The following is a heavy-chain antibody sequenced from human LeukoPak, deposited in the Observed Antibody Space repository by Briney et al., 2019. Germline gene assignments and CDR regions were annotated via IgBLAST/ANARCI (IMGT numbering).Heavy chain of an antibody. D-gene: IGHD4-11*01. CDR3: AKDRNGYSNYEGTYFDY. Sequence: GGSLRLSCAASGFTFSSYAMSWVRQAPGKGLEWVSAISGSGGSTYYADSVKGRFTISRDNSKNTLYLQMNSLRAEDTAVYYCAKDRNGYSNYEGTYFDYWGQGTLVTVSS. V-gene: IGHV3-23*01. CDR2: ISGSGGST. J-gene: IGHJ4*02. CDR1: GFTFSSYA.